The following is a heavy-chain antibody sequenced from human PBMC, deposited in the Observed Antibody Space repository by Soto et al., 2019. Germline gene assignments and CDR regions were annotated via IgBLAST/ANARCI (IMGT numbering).Heavy chain of an antibody. J-gene: IGHJ5*02. Sequence: QVQLVQSGAEVKKPGASVKVSCKASGYTFTDYYMHWVRQAPGQGLEWMGIISPSGGSTYAQKFQGRVNVTRDTSTSTVYMELSSLRSEDTAVYYCASDGSSDWLTWFDPWGQGTLVTVSS. D-gene: IGHD6-19*01. CDR1: GYTFTDYY. CDR2: ISPSGGST. V-gene: IGHV1-46*01. CDR3: ASDGSSDWLTWFDP.